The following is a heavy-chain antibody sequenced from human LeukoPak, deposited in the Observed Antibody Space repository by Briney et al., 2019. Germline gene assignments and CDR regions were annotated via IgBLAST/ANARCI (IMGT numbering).Heavy chain of an antibody. CDR3: AREGIVGATRVTDS. V-gene: IGHV3-33*01. J-gene: IGHJ4*02. Sequence: PGGSLRLSCAASGLTFSAFGMHWVRQAPGKGLEWLSIIYFDGSSKYYADSVKGRFTISRDNSKNTLYLQMHSLRAEDTAVYYCAREGIVGATRVTDSWGQGTLVTVSS. CDR1: GLTFSAFG. D-gene: IGHD1-26*01. CDR2: IYFDGSSK.